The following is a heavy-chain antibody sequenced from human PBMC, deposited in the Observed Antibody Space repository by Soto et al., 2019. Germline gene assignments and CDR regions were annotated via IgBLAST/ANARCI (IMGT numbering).Heavy chain of an antibody. D-gene: IGHD6-6*01. J-gene: IGHJ4*02. CDR2: IWYDGSNE. V-gene: IGHV3-33*01. CDR3: ARVPEAGRPLFDY. CDR1: GFIFSDFA. Sequence: GGSLRLSCAASGFIFSDFAMHWVRQAPGKGLEWVAEIWYDGSNEYYGDAVKGRFTISRDNSKNTLYLQLNSLRAEDTAVYYCARVPEAGRPLFDYWGQGALVTVSS.